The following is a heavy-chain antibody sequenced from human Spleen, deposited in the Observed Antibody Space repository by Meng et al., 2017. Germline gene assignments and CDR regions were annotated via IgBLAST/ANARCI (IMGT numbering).Heavy chain of an antibody. D-gene: IGHD5-12*01. CDR3: ARLEKSGYDLGGVDS. V-gene: IGHV3-48*03. Sequence: GGSLRLSCAASGFTFSSYEMNWVRQAPGKGLEWVSYISSSGSTIYYADSVRGRFTISRDDAKNSLFLQMNSLRAEDTALYYCARLEKSGYDLGGVDSWGQGTLVTVSS. CDR2: ISSSGSTI. CDR1: GFTFSSYE. J-gene: IGHJ4*02.